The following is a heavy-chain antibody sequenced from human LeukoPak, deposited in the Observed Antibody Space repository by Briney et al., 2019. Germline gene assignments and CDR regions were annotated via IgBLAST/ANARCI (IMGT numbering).Heavy chain of an antibody. CDR2: INHSGST. CDR3: ARGLLGAAAGRIDY. V-gene: IGHV4-39*07. D-gene: IGHD6-13*01. J-gene: IGHJ4*02. CDR1: GGSISSGGYY. Sequence: SETLSLTCTVSGGSISSGGYYWSWIRQPPGKGLEWIGEINHSGSTNYNPSLKSRVTISVDTSKNQFSLKLSSVTAADTAVYYCARGLLGAAAGRIDYWGQGTLVTVSS.